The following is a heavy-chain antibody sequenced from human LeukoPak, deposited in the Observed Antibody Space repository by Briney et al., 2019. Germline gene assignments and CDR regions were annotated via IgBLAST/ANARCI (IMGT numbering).Heavy chain of an antibody. CDR1: GGTFSSYA. J-gene: IGHJ4*02. D-gene: IGHD5-18*01. Sequence: EASVKVSCKASGGTFSSYAISWVRQAPGQGLEWMVGIIPIFGTANYAQKFQGRVTITADESTSTAYMELSSLRSEDTAVYYCARDNQYSYGPGPFDYWGQGTLVTVSS. V-gene: IGHV1-69*13. CDR3: ARDNQYSYGPGPFDY. CDR2: IIPIFGTA.